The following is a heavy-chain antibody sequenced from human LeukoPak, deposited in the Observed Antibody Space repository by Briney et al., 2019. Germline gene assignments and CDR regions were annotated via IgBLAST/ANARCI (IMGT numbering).Heavy chain of an antibody. J-gene: IGHJ4*02. Sequence: GESLRLSCAASGFTFSSYWMSWVRQAPGKGLEWVANIKQDGSEKYYVDSVKGRFTISRDNAKNSLYLQMNSLRAEDTAVYYCARHPHIVVVPAAMFDYWGQGTLVTVSS. CDR3: ARHPHIVVVPAAMFDY. CDR1: GFTFSSYW. V-gene: IGHV3-7*03. CDR2: IKQDGSEK. D-gene: IGHD2-2*01.